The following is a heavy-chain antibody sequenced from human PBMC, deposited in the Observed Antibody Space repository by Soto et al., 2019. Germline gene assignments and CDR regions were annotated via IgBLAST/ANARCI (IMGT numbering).Heavy chain of an antibody. CDR1: GFTFSSYA. CDR2: ISYDGSNK. V-gene: IGHV3-30-3*01. Sequence: QVQLVESGGGVVQPGRSLRLSCAASGFTFSSYAMHWVRQAPGKGLEWVAVISYDGSNKYYADSVKGRFTISRDNSKNTLYLQMNSLRAEDTAVYYCARGKTDDGDYEERPDHYYGMDVW. CDR3: ARGKTDDGDYEERPDHYYGMDV. J-gene: IGHJ6*01. D-gene: IGHD4-17*01.